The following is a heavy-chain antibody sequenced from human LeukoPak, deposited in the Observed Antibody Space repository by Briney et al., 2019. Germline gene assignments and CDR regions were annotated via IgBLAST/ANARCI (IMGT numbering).Heavy chain of an antibody. CDR3: ARERWLQPLDY. V-gene: IGHV4-39*07. Sequence: SETLSLTCTVSGGSISSSSYYWGWIRQPPGKGLEWIGEINHSGSTNYNPSLKSRVTISVDTSKNQFSLKLSSVTAADTAVYYCARERWLQPLDYWGQGTLVTVSS. D-gene: IGHD5-24*01. CDR1: GGSISSSSYY. J-gene: IGHJ4*02. CDR2: INHSGST.